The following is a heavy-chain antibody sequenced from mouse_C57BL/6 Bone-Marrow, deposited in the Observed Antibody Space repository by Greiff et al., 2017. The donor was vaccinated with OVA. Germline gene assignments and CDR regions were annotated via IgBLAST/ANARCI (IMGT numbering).Heavy chain of an antibody. CDR2: IYPGDGDT. D-gene: IGHD2-4*01. V-gene: IGHV1-80*01. CDR3: ARRGLRRLFDY. CDR1: GYAFSSYW. Sequence: VQVVESGAELVKPGASVKISCKASGYAFSSYWMNWVKQRPGKGLEWIGQIYPGDGDTNYNGKFKGKATLTADKSSSTAYMQLSSLTSEDSAVYFCARRGLRRLFDYWGQGTTLTVSS. J-gene: IGHJ2*01.